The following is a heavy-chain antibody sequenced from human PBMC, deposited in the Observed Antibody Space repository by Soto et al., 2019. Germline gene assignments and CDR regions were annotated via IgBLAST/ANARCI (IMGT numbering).Heavy chain of an antibody. Sequence: EVQLVESGGGLIQPGGSLRLSCAVSGFTVSNNYMSWVRQAPGKGLEGVSVIYSGGYTAYGDSVKGRFTISRDNSKNKQFLKMNGQKAEDTAVFYCAAHPGGGGYWGQGTLVTVSS. J-gene: IGHJ4*02. CDR1: GFTVSNNY. D-gene: IGHD3-10*01. CDR2: IYSGGYT. V-gene: IGHV3-53*01. CDR3: AAHPGGGGY.